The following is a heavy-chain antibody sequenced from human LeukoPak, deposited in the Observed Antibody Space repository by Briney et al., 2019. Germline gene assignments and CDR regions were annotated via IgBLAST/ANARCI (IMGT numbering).Heavy chain of an antibody. D-gene: IGHD4-17*01. Sequence: ASVKVSCKASGYTFTSYYMHWVRQAPGQGLEWMGIINPSGGSTSYAQKFQGRVTMTRDMSTSTAYMELSSLRSEDTAVYYCATQGGDDYGDPNTGYYFDYWGQGTLVTVSS. CDR3: ATQGGDDYGDPNTGYYFDY. V-gene: IGHV1-46*01. CDR1: GYTFTSYY. J-gene: IGHJ4*02. CDR2: INPSGGST.